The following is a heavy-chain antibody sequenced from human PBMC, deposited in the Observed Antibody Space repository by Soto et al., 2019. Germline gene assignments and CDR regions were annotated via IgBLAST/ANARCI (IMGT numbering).Heavy chain of an antibody. D-gene: IGHD2-15*01. CDR2: IYYSGST. Sequence: QVQLQESGPGLVKPSQTLSLTCTVSGGSISSGGYYWSWIRQHPGKGLEWIGYIYYSGSTYYNPSLKSRFTISVDTSKNQFSRKLSSVTAADTAVYYCARGAVVVVAATPDWFDPWGQGTLVTVSS. V-gene: IGHV4-31*03. CDR1: GGSISSGGYY. J-gene: IGHJ5*02. CDR3: ARGAVVVVAATPDWFDP.